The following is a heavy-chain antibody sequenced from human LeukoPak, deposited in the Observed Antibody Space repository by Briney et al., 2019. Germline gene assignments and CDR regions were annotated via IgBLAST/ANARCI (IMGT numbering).Heavy chain of an antibody. CDR2: ISADGGST. V-gene: IGHV3-43*02. D-gene: IGHD6-13*01. CDR3: AKDKAGTIVWYGRWAIGLFDY. CDR1: GFNFDAYA. Sequence: GSLRLSCAASGFNFDAYAMHWVRQAPGKGLQWISLISADGGSTYYADSVKGRFTISRDNSRNSLYLQMNSLTTEDTAFYYCAKDKAGTIVWYGRWAIGLFDYWGQGTLLTVSS. J-gene: IGHJ4*02.